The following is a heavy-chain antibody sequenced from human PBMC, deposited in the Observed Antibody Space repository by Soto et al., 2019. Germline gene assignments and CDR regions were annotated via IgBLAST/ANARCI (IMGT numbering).Heavy chain of an antibody. Sequence: SVKVSCKASGGTFSSYAISWVRQAPGQGREWMGGIIPIFGTANYAQKFQGRVTITADESTSTAYMELSSLRSEDTAVYYCAREYCSGGSCWNNRFDPWGQGTLVTVSA. J-gene: IGHJ5*02. V-gene: IGHV1-69*13. D-gene: IGHD2-15*01. CDR1: GGTFSSYA. CDR2: IIPIFGTA. CDR3: AREYCSGGSCWNNRFDP.